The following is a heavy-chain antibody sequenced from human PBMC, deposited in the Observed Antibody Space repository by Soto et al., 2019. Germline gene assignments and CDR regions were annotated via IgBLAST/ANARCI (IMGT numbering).Heavy chain of an antibody. CDR3: AKDGYIFGRGFDY. D-gene: IGHD3-3*02. CDR2: SSWNSGSI. V-gene: IGHV3-9*01. J-gene: IGHJ4*02. Sequence: EVQLVESGGGLVQPGRSLRLSCAASGFTFDDYAMHWVRQAPGKGLEWVSGSSWNSGSIGYADSVKGRFTISRDNAKNSLYLQMNSLRAEDTALYYCAKDGYIFGRGFDYWGQGTLVTVSS. CDR1: GFTFDDYA.